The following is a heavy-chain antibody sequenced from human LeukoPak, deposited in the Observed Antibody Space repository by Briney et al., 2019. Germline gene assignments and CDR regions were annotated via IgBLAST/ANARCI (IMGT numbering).Heavy chain of an antibody. CDR1: GGSFSGYY. J-gene: IGHJ5*02. V-gene: IGHV4-34*01. D-gene: IGHD4-17*01. Sequence: SETLSLACAVYGGSFSGYYWSWIRQPPGKVLEWIGEINHSGSTNYNPSLKSRVTISVDTSKNQFSLKLSSVTAADTAVYYCARALLRPWFDPWGQGTLVTVSS. CDR3: ARALLRPWFDP. CDR2: INHSGST.